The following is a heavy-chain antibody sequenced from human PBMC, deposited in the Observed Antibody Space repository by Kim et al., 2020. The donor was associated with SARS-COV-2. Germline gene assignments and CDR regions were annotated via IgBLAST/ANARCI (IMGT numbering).Heavy chain of an antibody. CDR2: IRGDGGST. J-gene: IGHJ6*02. D-gene: IGHD1-26*01. CDR3: AKAGARAGLPHRMDV. V-gene: IGHV3-43*02. CDR1: GFTFDDYA. Sequence: GGSLRLSCAASGFTFDDYAMHWVRQAPGKGLEWVSLIRGDGGSTYYADSVKGRFTISRDNSKNSLYLQMNSLRTEDTALYYCAKAGARAGLPHRMDVWGQGTTVTVSS.